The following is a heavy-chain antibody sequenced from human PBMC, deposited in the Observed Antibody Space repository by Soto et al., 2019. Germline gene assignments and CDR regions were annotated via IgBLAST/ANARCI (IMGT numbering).Heavy chain of an antibody. CDR2: IYYSGST. CDR1: GGSISSSSYY. D-gene: IGHD3-22*01. J-gene: IGHJ4*02. V-gene: IGHV4-39*01. CDR3: ATRGSYYYDSSGYEGIDY. Sequence: SETLSLTCTVSGGSISSSSYYWGWIRQPPGKGLEWIGSIYYSGSTYYNPSLKSRVTISVDTSKNQFSPKLSSVTAADTAVYYCATRGSYYYDSSGYEGIDYWGQGTLVTVSS.